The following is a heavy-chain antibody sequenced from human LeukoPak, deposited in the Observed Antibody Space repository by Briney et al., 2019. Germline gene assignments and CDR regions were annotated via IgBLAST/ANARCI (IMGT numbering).Heavy chain of an antibody. Sequence: PGRSLTLSCAASGFTFSSYAMSWVRQAPGKGLEWVSVIIGSGGSTYYADSVKGRFTISRDNPKNTLYLQMNSLRAEDTAVYYCAKDLRSSWYYHHDAFDIWGQGTMVTVSS. CDR1: GFTFSSYA. V-gene: IGHV3-23*01. CDR3: AKDLRSSWYYHHDAFDI. D-gene: IGHD6-13*01. CDR2: IIGSGGST. J-gene: IGHJ3*02.